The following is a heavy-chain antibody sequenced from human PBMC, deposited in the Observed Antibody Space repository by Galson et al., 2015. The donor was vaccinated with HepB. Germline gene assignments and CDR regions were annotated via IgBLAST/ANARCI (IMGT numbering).Heavy chain of an antibody. Sequence: QSGAEVKKPGESLKISCEGSGYKFSMYWIGWVRQMPGRGLEWMGSIYPRASETRYSPSFQGQITISVDKSITIAYLQWSSLKASDTAIYYCARRQIYGSGGYGMDVWGQGTTVT. J-gene: IGHJ6*02. CDR2: IYPRASET. D-gene: IGHD2-15*01. CDR1: GYKFSMYW. V-gene: IGHV5-51*01. CDR3: ARRQIYGSGGYGMDV.